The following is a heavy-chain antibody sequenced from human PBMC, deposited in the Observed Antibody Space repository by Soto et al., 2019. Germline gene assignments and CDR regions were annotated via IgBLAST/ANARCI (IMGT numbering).Heavy chain of an antibody. Sequence: QVQLQESGPGLVKPSQTLSLTCTVSGGSFSNGNYYWSWIRQPPGKGLEWIGYIYYSGSTYYNPSLNTRXTXPXXTSQTQFSLKLSSVPAADPAVYYCARVRHITAFDIWGQGTMVTVSS. CDR2: IYYSGST. CDR3: ARVRHITAFDI. D-gene: IGHD1-20*01. CDR1: GGSFSNGNYY. J-gene: IGHJ3*02. V-gene: IGHV4-30-4*01.